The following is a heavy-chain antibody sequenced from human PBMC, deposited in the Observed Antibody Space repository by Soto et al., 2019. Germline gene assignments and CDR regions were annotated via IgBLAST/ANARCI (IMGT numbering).Heavy chain of an antibody. D-gene: IGHD1-1*01. CDR2: IYATGTT. Sequence: SETLSLTCTVSGASISGYYWSWIRKSAGKGLEWIGRIYATGTTDYNPSLKSRVMMSVDTSKKQFSLKLRSVTAADTAVYYCVRDGTKTLRDWFDPWGQGTSVTVSS. V-gene: IGHV4-4*07. CDR3: VRDGTKTLRDWFDP. J-gene: IGHJ5*02. CDR1: GASISGYY.